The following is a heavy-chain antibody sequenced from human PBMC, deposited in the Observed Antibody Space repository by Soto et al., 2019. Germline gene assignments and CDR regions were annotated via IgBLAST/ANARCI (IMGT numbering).Heavy chain of an antibody. V-gene: IGHV3-11*01. Sequence: QVQLGESGGGLVKPGGSLRLSCAASGFTFSDYDISWIRQAQGKGLEWVSYISSSGSTIYYADSVKGRFTISRDKAKKSLYLQMNSLAAADTAVYYCDRAVDYDILPDYFDYRGQGSLVTVSS. CDR2: ISSSGSTI. J-gene: IGHJ4*02. CDR1: GFTFSDYD. D-gene: IGHD3-9*01. CDR3: DRAVDYDILPDYFDY.